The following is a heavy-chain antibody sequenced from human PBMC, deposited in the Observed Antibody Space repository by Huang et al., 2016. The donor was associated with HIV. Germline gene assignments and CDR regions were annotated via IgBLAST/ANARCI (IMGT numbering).Heavy chain of an antibody. J-gene: IGHJ4*02. CDR2: IYYSGST. CDR3: ARVGGYSYGVDY. D-gene: IGHD5-18*01. Sequence: QVQLQELGPGLVKPSETLSLTCTVSGCSISSHSWCWIRQPPGKGLEWIGSIYYSGSTNYKPSLKSRVSISVDTSKSQFSLKLSSVTAADTAVYYCARVGGYSYGVDYWGQGTLVTVSS. CDR1: GCSISSHS. V-gene: IGHV4-59*11.